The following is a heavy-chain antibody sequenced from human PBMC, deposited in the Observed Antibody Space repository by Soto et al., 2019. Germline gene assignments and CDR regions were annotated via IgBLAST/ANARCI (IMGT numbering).Heavy chain of an antibody. CDR3: VRLLKYSYADH. V-gene: IGHV4-39*01. J-gene: IGHJ4*02. D-gene: IGHD5-18*01. CDR1: GGSVSSSSYY. Sequence: SETLSLTCTVSGGSVSSSSYYWGWIRRPPGKGLEWIGSIYFSGSTYYKSSLKGRLTISIDKSKNQFSLKLSSVTAADTAVFYCVRLLKYSYADHWGQGTLVTVSS. CDR2: IYFSGST.